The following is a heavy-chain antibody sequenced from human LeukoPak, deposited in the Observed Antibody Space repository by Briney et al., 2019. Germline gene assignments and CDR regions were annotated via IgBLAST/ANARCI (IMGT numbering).Heavy chain of an antibody. J-gene: IGHJ2*01. CDR1: GFSFSSYA. V-gene: IGHV3-23*01. CDR3: AKGALGAAYWYFDV. Sequence: WGSLRLSCAASGFSFSSYAMSWVRQAPGKGLEWVSASTGGSTYYPDSVKGRFTVSRDNSKNTLYLQLNSLRAEDTAVYYCAKGALGAAYWYFDVWGRGTLVSVSS. D-gene: IGHD1-26*01. CDR2: STGGST.